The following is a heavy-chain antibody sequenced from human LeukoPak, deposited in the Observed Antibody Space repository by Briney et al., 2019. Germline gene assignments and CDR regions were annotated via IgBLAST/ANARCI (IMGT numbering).Heavy chain of an antibody. CDR2: VYTNSGGT. CDR1: DYTFTSYY. V-gene: IGHV1-2*02. J-gene: IGHJ4*02. CDR3: ARVLHGTVHFDY. Sequence: ASVTVSFTSSDYTFTSYYMHWVRQAPGQGLEWMGWVYTNSGGTNYPQKFQGRVTMTRDTSISTAYMELSRLRSDDTAVYYCARVLHGTVHFDYWGQGTLVTVSS. D-gene: IGHD1-7*01.